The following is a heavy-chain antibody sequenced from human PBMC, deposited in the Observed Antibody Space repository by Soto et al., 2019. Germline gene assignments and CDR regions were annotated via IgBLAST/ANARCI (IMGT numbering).Heavy chain of an antibody. J-gene: IGHJ4*02. D-gene: IGHD5-12*01. V-gene: IGHV4-59*01. CDR3: ARSRWLQLLLDY. CDR1: GGSISSYY. CDR2: IYYSGST. Sequence: QVQLQESGPGLVKPSETLSLTCTVSGGSISSYYWSWIRQPPGKGLEWIGYIYYSGSTNYNPSLTRRXXTXVXKSKNQFSLKLSSVTAADTAVYYCARSRWLQLLLDYWGQGTLVTVSS.